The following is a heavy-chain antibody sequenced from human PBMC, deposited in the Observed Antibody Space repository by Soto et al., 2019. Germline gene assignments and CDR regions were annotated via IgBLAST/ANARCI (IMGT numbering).Heavy chain of an antibody. J-gene: IGHJ4*03. CDR2: MNPNSGNT. CDR1: GYTFTSYD. D-gene: IGHD6-13*01. CDR3: ARVFADSRDLEV. V-gene: IGHV1-8*01. Sequence: GASVKVSCKASGYTFTSYDINWVRQATGQGLEWMGWMNPNSGNTGYAQKFQGRVTMTRNTSISTAYMELSSLRSEDTAVYYCARVFADSRDLEVWGHGALVTAAS.